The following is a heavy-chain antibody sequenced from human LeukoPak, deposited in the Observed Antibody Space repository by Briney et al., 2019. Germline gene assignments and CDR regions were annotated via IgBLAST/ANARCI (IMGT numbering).Heavy chain of an antibody. D-gene: IGHD1-26*01. CDR2: ISYSATLI. J-gene: IGHJ3*02. CDR3: ARDDDTGSYFDQDVFDI. CDR1: GFTFSDYY. V-gene: IGHV3-11*04. Sequence: WGSLRLSCAASGFTFSDYYMSGIGQAPGKGLEWIAYISYSATLIYYADSVKGRFTISRETATDSVFLQMNSLRADDTAVYYCARDDDTGSYFDQDVFDIWGQGTMVTVAS.